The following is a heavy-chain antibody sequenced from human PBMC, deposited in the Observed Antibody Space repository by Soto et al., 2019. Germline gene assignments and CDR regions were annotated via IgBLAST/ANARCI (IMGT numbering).Heavy chain of an antibody. CDR2: IYYSGST. V-gene: IGHV4-30-4*01. Sequence: QAQLQETGPGLAKPSQTLSLTCTVSGGSISSGDYYWSWIRQTPGKGLEWIGYIYYSGSTYYNPSLKSRVIISVDTSKNQFSLKLSSVTAADTAVYYCARENFYGSGSWFDYWGQGTLVTVSS. CDR3: ARENFYGSGSWFDY. CDR1: GGSISSGDYY. D-gene: IGHD3-10*01. J-gene: IGHJ4*02.